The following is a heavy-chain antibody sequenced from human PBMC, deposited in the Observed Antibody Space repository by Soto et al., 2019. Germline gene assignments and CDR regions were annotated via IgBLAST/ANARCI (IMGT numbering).Heavy chain of an antibody. CDR2: INAGNGNT. D-gene: IGHD3-22*01. V-gene: IGHV1-3*01. CDR3: AKVLDYYDPHYYGMDV. J-gene: IGHJ6*02. Sequence: ASVKVSCKASGYTFTSYAMHWVLQAPGQRLEWMGWINAGNGNTKYSQKFQGRVTITRDTSASTAYMELSSLRSEDTAVYYCAKVLDYYDPHYYGMDVWGQGTTVTVSS. CDR1: GYTFTSYA.